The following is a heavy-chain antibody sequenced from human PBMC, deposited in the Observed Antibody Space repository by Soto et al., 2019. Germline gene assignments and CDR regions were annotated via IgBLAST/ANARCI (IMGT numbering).Heavy chain of an antibody. V-gene: IGHV4-30-4*01. D-gene: IGHD6-13*01. J-gene: IGHJ5*02. Sequence: SETLSLTCTVSGGSISSGDYYWSWIRQPPGKGLEWIGYIYYSGSTYYNPSLKSRVTISVDTSKNQFSLKLSSVTAADTAVYYCARDRIAAENIDNWFDPWGQGTLVTVSS. CDR2: IYYSGST. CDR1: GGSISSGDYY. CDR3: ARDRIAAENIDNWFDP.